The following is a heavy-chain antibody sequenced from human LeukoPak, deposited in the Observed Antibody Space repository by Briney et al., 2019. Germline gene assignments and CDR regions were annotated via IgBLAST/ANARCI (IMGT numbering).Heavy chain of an antibody. CDR1: GFTFSRYA. CDR2: ISFGGHET. Sequence: GGSLRLSCAASGFTFSRYALHWVRQAPGKGLEWVAVISFGGHETYYADSVRGRFTISRDYSKNTLYLQMNNLGADDTAVYYCARAGRGLGYYFDYWGQGALVTVSS. CDR3: ARAGRGLGYYFDY. V-gene: IGHV3-30*04. D-gene: IGHD3-10*01. J-gene: IGHJ4*02.